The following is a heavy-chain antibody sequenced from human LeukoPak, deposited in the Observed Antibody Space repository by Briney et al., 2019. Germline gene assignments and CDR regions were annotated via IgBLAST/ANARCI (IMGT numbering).Heavy chain of an antibody. CDR2: IYTSGST. J-gene: IGHJ4*02. CDR1: GGSISGGDYY. V-gene: IGHV4-61*02. CDR3: ARGGYGFDY. Sequence: SQTLSLTCTVSGGSISGGDYYWSWIRQPAGKGLEWIGRIYTSGSTNYNPSLKSRVTMSVDTSKNQFSLKLSSVTAADTAVYYCARGGYGFDYWGQGTLVTVSS. D-gene: IGHD3-16*01.